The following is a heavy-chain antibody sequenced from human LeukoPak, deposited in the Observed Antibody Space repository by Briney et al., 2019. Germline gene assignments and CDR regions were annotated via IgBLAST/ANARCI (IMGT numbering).Heavy chain of an antibody. CDR2: IYSGGST. D-gene: IGHD6-19*01. Sequence: GGSLRLSCAASGFTVSSNYMSWVRQGPGQGLHRVSVIYSGGSTYYADSVKGRFTISRDNSKNTLYLQMNSLRAEDTAVYYCARGSGWYAEYFQHWGQGTLVTVSS. V-gene: IGHV3-53*01. CDR1: GFTVSSNY. J-gene: IGHJ1*01. CDR3: ARGSGWYAEYFQH.